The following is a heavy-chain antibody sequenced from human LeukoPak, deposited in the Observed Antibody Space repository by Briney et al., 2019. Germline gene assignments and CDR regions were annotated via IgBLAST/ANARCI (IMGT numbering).Heavy chain of an antibody. V-gene: IGHV1-69*01. CDR1: GGTFSSYA. D-gene: IGHD3-9*01. CDR3: ASPRGTYDILTGYYIR. CDR2: IIPIFGTA. Sequence: SVKASCKASGGTFSSYAISWVRQAPGQGLEWMGGIIPIFGTANYAQKFQGRVTITADESTSTAYMELSSLRSEDTAVYYCASPRGTYDILTGYYIRWGQGTLVTVSS. J-gene: IGHJ4*02.